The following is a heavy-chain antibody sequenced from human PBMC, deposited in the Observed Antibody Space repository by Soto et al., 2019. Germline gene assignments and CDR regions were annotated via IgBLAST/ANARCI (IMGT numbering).Heavy chain of an antibody. J-gene: IGHJ4*02. CDR1: GYTFPSYY. Sequence: ASVKVSCKASGYTFPSYYMHWVRQAPGQGLEWMGIINPSGGSTSYAQKFQGRVTMTTDTSTSTAYMELRSLRSDDTAVYYCVRGDHYDSRGYHPGDYWGQGTLVTVSS. CDR2: INPSGGST. V-gene: IGHV1-46*01. CDR3: VRGDHYDSRGYHPGDY. D-gene: IGHD3-22*01.